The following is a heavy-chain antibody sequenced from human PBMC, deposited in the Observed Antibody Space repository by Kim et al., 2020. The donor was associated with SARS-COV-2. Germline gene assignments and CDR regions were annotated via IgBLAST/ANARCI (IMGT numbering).Heavy chain of an antibody. CDR1: GGSISSSNW. CDR3: ARGLTVTTDYYYGMDV. D-gene: IGHD4-17*01. J-gene: IGHJ6*02. CDR2: IYHSGST. Sequence: SETLSLTCAVSGGSISSSNWWSWVRQPPGTGLEWIGEIYHSGSTNYNPSLKSRVTISVDKSKNQFSLKLSSVTAADTAVYYCARGLTVTTDYYYGMDVGGQGTTVTVSS. V-gene: IGHV4-4*02.